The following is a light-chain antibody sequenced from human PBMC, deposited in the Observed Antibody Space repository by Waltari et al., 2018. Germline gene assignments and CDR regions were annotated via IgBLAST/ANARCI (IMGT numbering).Light chain of an antibody. Sequence: QSALTQPASVSGSPGQSIPISCTGTSSDVGGYNYVSWYHQPPGKAPKPRISDGSNRPSGVSNRVSGSQAGNKASLTSSGLQAEDEPDSYCSSYTSSSTLLFGGGTKLTVL. CDR3: SSYTSSSTLL. CDR1: SSDVGGYNY. J-gene: IGLJ3*02. V-gene: IGLV2-14*03. CDR2: DGS.